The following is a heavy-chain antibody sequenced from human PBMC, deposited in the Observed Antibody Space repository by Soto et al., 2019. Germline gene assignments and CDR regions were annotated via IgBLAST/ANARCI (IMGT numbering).Heavy chain of an antibody. V-gene: IGHV1-8*01. CDR2: MNPNSGNT. D-gene: IGHD3-16*01. J-gene: IGHJ6*01. Sequence: ASVKVSCKASGYTFTSYDINWVRQATGQGLEWMGWMNPNSGNTGYAQKFQGRVTMTRNTSISTAYMELSSLRSEDTAVYYCALYSYYYYGVDVWGQGTTVTVSS. CDR1: GYTFTSYD. CDR3: ALYSYYYYGVDV.